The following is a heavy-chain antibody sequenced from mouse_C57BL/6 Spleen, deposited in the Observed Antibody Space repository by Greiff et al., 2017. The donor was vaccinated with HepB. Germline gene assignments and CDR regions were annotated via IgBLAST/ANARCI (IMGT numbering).Heavy chain of an antibody. D-gene: IGHD2-5*01. CDR2: IHPNSGST. Sequence: QVQLQQPGAELVKPGASVKLSCKASGYTFTSYWMHWVKQRPGQGLEWIGMIHPNSGSTNYNEKFKSKATLTVDKSSITAYMQLSSLTSEDSAVYYCARYSNYGYFDDWGTGTTVTVSS. V-gene: IGHV1-64*01. CDR1: GYTFTSYW. J-gene: IGHJ1*03. CDR3: ARYSNYGYFDD.